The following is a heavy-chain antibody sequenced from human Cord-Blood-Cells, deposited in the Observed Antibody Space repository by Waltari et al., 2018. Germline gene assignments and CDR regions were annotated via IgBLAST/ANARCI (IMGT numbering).Heavy chain of an antibody. D-gene: IGHD2-2*01. J-gene: IGHJ6*02. Sequence: QVQLVQSGAEVKKPGASVKVSCKASGYTFTGYYMHWVRQAPVQGLEWRGRINPNSGGTNYAQKFQGRVTMTRDTSISTAYMELSRLRSDDTAVYYCARLNCSSTSCYYYYYYGMDVWGQGTTVTVSS. CDR2: INPNSGGT. CDR3: ARLNCSSTSCYYYYYYGMDV. V-gene: IGHV1-2*06. CDR1: GYTFTGYY.